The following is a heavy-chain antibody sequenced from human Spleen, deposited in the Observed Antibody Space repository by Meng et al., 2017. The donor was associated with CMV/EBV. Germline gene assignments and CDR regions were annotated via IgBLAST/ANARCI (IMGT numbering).Heavy chain of an antibody. CDR1: DGSFSDYY. Sequence: GSLRLSCAVYDGSFSDYYWSWIRQPPGKGLEWIGEINHSGSTNHNPSLKSRVTISVEMSKNQFSLRLTSVTAADTAVYYCAIHLRDKWSGEPIDYWGQGTLVTVSS. J-gene: IGHJ4*02. CDR3: AIHLRDKWSGEPIDY. D-gene: IGHD3-3*01. V-gene: IGHV4-34*01. CDR2: INHSGST.